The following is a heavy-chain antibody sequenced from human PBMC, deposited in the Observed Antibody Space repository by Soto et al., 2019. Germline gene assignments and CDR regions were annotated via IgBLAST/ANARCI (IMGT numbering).Heavy chain of an antibody. Sequence: GESLKISCKGSGYSFTSYWIGWVRQMPGKGLKWMEIIYPGDSDTRYSPYFQGQVTISADKSISTAYLQWSSLKASDTAMYYCARHFARRDTAMVMYYYYGMDVWGQGTTVTVSS. J-gene: IGHJ6*02. CDR2: IYPGDSDT. CDR3: ARHFARRDTAMVMYYYYGMDV. CDR1: GYSFTSYW. D-gene: IGHD5-18*01. V-gene: IGHV5-51*01.